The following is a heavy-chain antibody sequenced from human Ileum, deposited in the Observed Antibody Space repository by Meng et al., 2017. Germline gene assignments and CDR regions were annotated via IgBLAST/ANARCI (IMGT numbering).Heavy chain of an antibody. V-gene: IGHV4-61*08. CDR3: ARDHMGSLDY. CDR2: AST. Sequence: QVQLRDSGPCLVRPSDTLSLICTVPGGSVSRDVYQWGRIRQPPGKGLEWIGYASTNYNPSLKSRVIISLDTSRNQFSLSLSSVTAADTAVYYCARDHMGSLDYWGQGILVTVSS. CDR1: GGSVSRDVYQ. D-gene: IGHD1-26*01. J-gene: IGHJ4*02.